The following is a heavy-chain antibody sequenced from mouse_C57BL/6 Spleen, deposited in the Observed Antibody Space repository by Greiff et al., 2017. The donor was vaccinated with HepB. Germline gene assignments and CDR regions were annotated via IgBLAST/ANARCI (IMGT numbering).Heavy chain of an antibody. CDR2: IDPSDSET. V-gene: IGHV1-52*01. D-gene: IGHD2-3*01. CDR1: GYTFTSYW. J-gene: IGHJ3*01. Sequence: VQLQQPGAELVRPGSSVKLSCKASGYTFTSYWMHWVKQRPIQGLEWIGNIDPSDSETHYNQKFKDKATLTVDKSSSTAYMQLSSLTSEDSAVYYGARGVYDGSWFAYWGQGTLVTVSA. CDR3: ARGVYDGSWFAY.